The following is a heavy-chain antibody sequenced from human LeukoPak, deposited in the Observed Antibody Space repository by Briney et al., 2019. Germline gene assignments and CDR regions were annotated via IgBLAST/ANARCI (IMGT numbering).Heavy chain of an antibody. CDR1: GFPFSTYT. CDR2: ICSSSTYI. CDR3: ARDRAAAGTGPYYYYYGMDV. D-gene: IGHD6-13*01. Sequence: PGGALRLSCAAPGFPFSTYTMSWVRQAPGKGLEWGSFICSSSTYIFYADSVKGRFTISRDNSKNTLYLQMNSLRAEDTAVYYCARDRAAAGTGPYYYYYGMDVWGQGTTVTVSS. V-gene: IGHV3-21*01. J-gene: IGHJ6*02.